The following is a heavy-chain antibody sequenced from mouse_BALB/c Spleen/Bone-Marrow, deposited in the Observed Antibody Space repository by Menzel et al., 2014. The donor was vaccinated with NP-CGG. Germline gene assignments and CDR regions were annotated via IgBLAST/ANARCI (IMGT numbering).Heavy chain of an antibody. J-gene: IGHJ2*01. Sequence: EVMLVESGGGLVKPGGSLKLSCAASGFSFSGYAVSWVRQTPEKRLEWVASISGGGNSYHSDNMKGRFTISRDNARNILYLQMSSLRAEDTAMYYCARARGVTTATPYYFDYWGQGTALTVSS. CDR3: ARARGVTTATPYYFDY. CDR1: GFSFSGYA. CDR2: ISGGGNS. D-gene: IGHD1-2*01. V-gene: IGHV5-6-5*01.